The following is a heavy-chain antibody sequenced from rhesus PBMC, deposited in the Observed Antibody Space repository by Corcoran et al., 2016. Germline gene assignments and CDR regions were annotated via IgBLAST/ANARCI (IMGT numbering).Heavy chain of an antibody. J-gene: IGHJ4*01. CDR3: ARAAIYNTGWTLDS. CDR2: IYGRRTST. V-gene: IGHV4S10*01. D-gene: IGHD6-31*01. CDR1: GDSISDNYR. Sequence: QVQLQESGPGVVKPSETLSLTCAVSGDSISDNYRWNWIRQPPGKGLEWIGYIYGRRTSTTSTPARKSRVASSKDTSKNQFSLKLSSVTAADTAVYYCARAAIYNTGWTLDSWGQGVLVTVSS.